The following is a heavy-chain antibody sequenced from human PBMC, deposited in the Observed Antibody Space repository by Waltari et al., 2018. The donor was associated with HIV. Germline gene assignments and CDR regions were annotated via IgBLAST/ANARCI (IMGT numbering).Heavy chain of an antibody. Sequence: EVQLVESGGTLVQPGGSLTLSCAASGFTFSAHSMEWVRQAPGKGLQWVGRIRARPSGYTTEYAASVRGRFTISRDDSKSSLFLHMNGLRAEDTAVYYCVGGVSDSIGNYWGQGTLVTVSS. CDR1: GFTFSAHS. J-gene: IGHJ4*02. CDR3: VGGVSDSIGNY. CDR2: IRARPSGYTT. V-gene: IGHV3-72*01. D-gene: IGHD2-21*01.